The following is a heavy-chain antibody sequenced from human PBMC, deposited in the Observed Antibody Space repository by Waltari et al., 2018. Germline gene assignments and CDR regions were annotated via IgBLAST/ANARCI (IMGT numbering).Heavy chain of an antibody. CDR1: GFTFSSYA. CDR3: ANCGSNWRCAFDI. CDR2: IYSGGST. Sequence: EVQLLESGGGLVQPGGSLRLSCAASGFTFSSYAMSWVRQAPGKGLGWVSVIYSGGSTYYADSVKGRFTISRDNSKNTLYLQMNSLRAEDTAVYYCANCGSNWRCAFDIWGQGTMVTVSS. J-gene: IGHJ3*02. V-gene: IGHV3-23*03. D-gene: IGHD1-26*01.